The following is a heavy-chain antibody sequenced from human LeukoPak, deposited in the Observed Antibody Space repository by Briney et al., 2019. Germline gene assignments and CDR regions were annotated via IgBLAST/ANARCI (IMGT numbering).Heavy chain of an antibody. CDR2: ISYDGSNK. CDR1: GFTFSSYA. D-gene: IGHD2-2*01. CDR3: AKSHCSSTSCYLGAFDI. V-gene: IGHV3-30*18. J-gene: IGHJ3*02. Sequence: PGGSLRLSCAASGFTFSSYAMHWVRQAPGKGLEWVAVISYDGSNKYYADSVKGRFTISRDNSKNTLYLQMNSLRAEDTAVYYCAKSHCSSTSCYLGAFDIWGQGTMVTVSS.